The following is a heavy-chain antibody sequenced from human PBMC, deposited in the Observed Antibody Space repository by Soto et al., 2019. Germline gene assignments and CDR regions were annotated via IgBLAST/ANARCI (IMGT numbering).Heavy chain of an antibody. Sequence: PGESQNISYMSSGYIFSSFWFGWVRQMPGKGLEWMGIIHPGDSNTRYSPSFQGQVTISADKSINTAYLQWDSLKASDTAVYYCAMRNYYESGAYYWYYFDYWGQGTLVTVSS. J-gene: IGHJ4*02. V-gene: IGHV5-51*01. D-gene: IGHD3-22*01. CDR2: IHPGDSNT. CDR1: GYIFSSFW. CDR3: AMRNYYESGAYYWYYFDY.